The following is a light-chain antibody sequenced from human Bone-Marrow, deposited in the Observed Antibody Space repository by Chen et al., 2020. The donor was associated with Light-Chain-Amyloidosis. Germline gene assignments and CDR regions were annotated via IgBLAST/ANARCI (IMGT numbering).Light chain of an antibody. Sequence: SYALTQPPSVSVSPGQTARLTCSGDDLPTKYAYWYQQKPGQAPVLVIHRDTVRPSGISERFSGSSSGTTATLTISGVQAEDEADYHCQSADSSGTYEVIFGGGTKLTVL. CDR2: RDT. V-gene: IGLV3-25*03. CDR3: QSADSSGTYEVI. CDR1: DLPTKY. J-gene: IGLJ2*01.